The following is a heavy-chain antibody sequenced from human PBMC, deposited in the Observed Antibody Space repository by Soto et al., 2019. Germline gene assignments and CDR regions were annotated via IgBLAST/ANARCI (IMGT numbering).Heavy chain of an antibody. CDR1: GYTFTGYY. V-gene: IGHV1-2*02. CDR2: INPNSGGT. J-gene: IGHJ5*02. CDR3: ARDGVDIVLMVYATWFDP. D-gene: IGHD2-8*01. Sequence: ASVKVSCKASGYTFTGYYMHWVRQAPGQGLEWMGWINPNSGGTNYAQKFQGRVTMTRDTSISTAYMELSRLRSDDTAVYYCARDGVDIVLMVYATWFDPWGQGTLVTVSS.